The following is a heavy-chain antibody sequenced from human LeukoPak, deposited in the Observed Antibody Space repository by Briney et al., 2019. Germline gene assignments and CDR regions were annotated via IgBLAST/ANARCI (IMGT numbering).Heavy chain of an antibody. Sequence: GASVKVSCKASGGTFSSYAISWVRQAPGQGLEWMGGIIPIFGTANYAQKFQGRVTITADESTSTAYMELSSLRSEDTAVYYCARVRYSSSSWYGYFDYRGQGTLVTVSS. J-gene: IGHJ4*02. V-gene: IGHV1-69*13. CDR3: ARVRYSSSSWYGYFDY. CDR2: IIPIFGTA. CDR1: GGTFSSYA. D-gene: IGHD6-13*01.